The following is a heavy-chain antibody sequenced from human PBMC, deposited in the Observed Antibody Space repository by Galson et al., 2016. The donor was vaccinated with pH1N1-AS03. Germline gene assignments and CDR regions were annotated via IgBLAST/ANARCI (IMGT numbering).Heavy chain of an antibody. CDR3: SREALYSSVDCFDL. CDR1: GDSISIDY. J-gene: IGHJ4*02. Sequence: SETLSLTCTVSGDSISIDYWSWIRQSAGKGLEWIGRTHTSGSSNYNPSLKGRVTMSIDRSKNEISLKVTSVTAADTAVDYCSREALYSSVDCFDLWGQGTQVTVSS. V-gene: IGHV4-4*07. CDR2: THTSGSS. D-gene: IGHD2-2*02.